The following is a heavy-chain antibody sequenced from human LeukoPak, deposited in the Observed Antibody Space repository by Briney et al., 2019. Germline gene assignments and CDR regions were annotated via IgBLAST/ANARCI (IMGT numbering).Heavy chain of an antibody. CDR2: IYPGDSDT. D-gene: IGHD3-3*01. CDR1: GSRFTSYW. V-gene: IGHV5-51*01. Sequence: GESLKISFKGSGSRFTSYWIGWVRRMPGKGVEWMGIIYPGDSDTRYSPSFQGQVTISADKSISTAYLQWSSLKASDTAMYYCARCVDFWSGYEPNWFDPWGQGTLVTVSS. CDR3: ARCVDFWSGYEPNWFDP. J-gene: IGHJ5*02.